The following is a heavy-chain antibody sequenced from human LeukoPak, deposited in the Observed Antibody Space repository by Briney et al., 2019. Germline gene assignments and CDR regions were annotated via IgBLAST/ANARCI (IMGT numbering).Heavy chain of an antibody. CDR3: ARELPSPNDHHYFDY. CDR2: IYHSGRT. J-gene: IGHJ4*02. CDR1: GYSISSGYY. V-gene: IGHV4-38-2*02. Sequence: SETLSLTCTVSGYSISSGYYWGWIRQPPGKGLEWIGSIYHSGRTFYNPSLKSRVTISVDTSKNQFSLKLTSVTAADTAVYYCARELPSPNDHHYFDYWGQGTLVTVSS. D-gene: IGHD1-1*01.